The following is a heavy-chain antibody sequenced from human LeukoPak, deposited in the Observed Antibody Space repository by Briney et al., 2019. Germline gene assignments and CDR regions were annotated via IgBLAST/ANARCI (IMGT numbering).Heavy chain of an antibody. CDR1: GFTFSSYA. CDR2: ISSNGGST. V-gene: IGHV3-64*01. J-gene: IGHJ6*03. CDR3: ARFPGYSSGWYTWGYYYYYMDV. D-gene: IGHD6-19*01. Sequence: GGSLRLSCAASGFTFSSYAMHWVRQAPGKGLEYVSAISSNGGSTYYANSVKGRFTISRDNSKNTLYLQMGSLRAEDMAVYYCARFPGYSSGWYTWGYYYYYMDVWGKGTTVTISS.